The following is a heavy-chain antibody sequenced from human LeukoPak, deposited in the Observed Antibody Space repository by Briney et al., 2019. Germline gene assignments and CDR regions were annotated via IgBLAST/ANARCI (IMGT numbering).Heavy chain of an antibody. J-gene: IGHJ6*04. CDR3: AELGITMVGGV. Sequence: GGSLRLSCAASGFTFSAYWMTWVRQAPGKGLEWVANINEHGSLKYYVDSVKGRFTISRDNTKNSLFLQMNSLRAEETAVYYCAELGITMVGGVWGKGTTVTISS. CDR2: INEHGSLK. V-gene: IGHV3-7*02. D-gene: IGHD3-10*02. CDR1: GFTFSAYW.